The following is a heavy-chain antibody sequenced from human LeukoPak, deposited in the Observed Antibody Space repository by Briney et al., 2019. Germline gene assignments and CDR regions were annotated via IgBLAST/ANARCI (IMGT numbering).Heavy chain of an antibody. J-gene: IGHJ5*02. D-gene: IGHD6-6*01. CDR2: INHSGST. V-gene: IGHV4-34*01. CDR3: ATASQRSPYSSSSAGWFDP. CDR1: GGSFSGYY. Sequence: PSETLSLTCAVYGGSFSGYYWSWIRQPPGKGLEWIGEINHSGSTNYNPSLKSRVTISVDTSKNQFSLKLSSVTAADTAVYYCATASQRSPYSSSSAGWFDPWGQGTLVTVSS.